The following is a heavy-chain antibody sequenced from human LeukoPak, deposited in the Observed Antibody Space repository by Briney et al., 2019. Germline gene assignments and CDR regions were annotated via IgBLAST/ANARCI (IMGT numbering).Heavy chain of an antibody. D-gene: IGHD6-13*01. J-gene: IGHJ4*02. Sequence: ASVKVSCKASGYTLTSYDINWVRQATGQGLEWMGWMNSNSGNTGYAQKFQGRVTMTRNTSISTAYMELSSLRSEGTAVYYCARVGVGSPIRLDYWGQGTLVTVSS. CDR3: ARVGVGSPIRLDY. CDR2: MNSNSGNT. CDR1: GYTLTSYD. V-gene: IGHV1-8*01.